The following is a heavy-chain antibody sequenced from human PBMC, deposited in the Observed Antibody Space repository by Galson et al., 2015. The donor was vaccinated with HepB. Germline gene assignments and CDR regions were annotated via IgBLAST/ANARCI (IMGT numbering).Heavy chain of an antibody. V-gene: IGHV1-69*06. CDR3: ARGERYCSGGSCYQNFQH. CDR2: IIPIFGTA. Sequence: SVKVSCKASGGTFSSYAISWVRQAPGQGLEWMGGIIPIFGTANYAQKFQGRVTITADKSTSTAYMELSSLRSEDTAVYYCARGERYCSGGSCYQNFQHWGQGTLVTVSS. J-gene: IGHJ1*01. D-gene: IGHD2-15*01. CDR1: GGTFSSYA.